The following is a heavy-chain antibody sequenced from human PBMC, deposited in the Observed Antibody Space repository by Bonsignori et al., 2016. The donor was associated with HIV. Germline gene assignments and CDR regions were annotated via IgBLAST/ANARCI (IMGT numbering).Heavy chain of an antibody. J-gene: IGHJ3*02. Sequence: WIRQPPGKGLEWIGYIYYSGSTYYNPSLKSRVTISVDTSKNQFSLKLSSVTAADTAVYYCASSIYRNAFDIWGQGTMVTVSS. D-gene: IGHD3-16*02. CDR3: ASSIYRNAFDI. V-gene: IGHV4-30-4*01. CDR2: IYYSGST.